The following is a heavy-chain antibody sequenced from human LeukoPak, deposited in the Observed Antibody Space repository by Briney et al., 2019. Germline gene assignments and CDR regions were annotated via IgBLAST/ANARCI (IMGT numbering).Heavy chain of an antibody. J-gene: IGHJ3*02. Sequence: GGSLRLSCAASGFTFSSYAMHWVRQAPGKGLEDVSAISSNGGSTYYANSVKGRFTISRDNSKNTLYLQMGSLRAEDMAVYYCARVGSGAFDIWGQGTMVTVSS. CDR1: GFTFSSYA. CDR3: ARVGSGAFDI. CDR2: ISSNGGST. D-gene: IGHD6-25*01. V-gene: IGHV3-64*01.